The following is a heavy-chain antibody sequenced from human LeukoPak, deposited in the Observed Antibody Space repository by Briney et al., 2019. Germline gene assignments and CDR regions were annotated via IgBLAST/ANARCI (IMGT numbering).Heavy chain of an antibody. CDR3: ARFYYGSGSSNYYFDY. CDR2: IDYSGSI. D-gene: IGHD3-10*01. CDR1: GGSISSYS. Sequence: SETLSLTCTVSGGSISSYSWSWIRQPPGKGLEWIGNIDYSGSITYNPSLKSRVTISVDTSKNQFSLKLSSVTAADTAVYYCARFYYGSGSSNYYFDYWGQGTLVTVSS. V-gene: IGHV4-59*12. J-gene: IGHJ4*02.